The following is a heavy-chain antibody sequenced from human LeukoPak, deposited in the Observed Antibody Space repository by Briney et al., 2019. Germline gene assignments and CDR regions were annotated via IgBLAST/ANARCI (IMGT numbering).Heavy chain of an antibody. CDR2: INHSGST. J-gene: IGHJ4*02. CDR3: ARQTTVTPPDY. V-gene: IGHV4-39*07. D-gene: IGHD4-17*01. Sequence: PSETLSLTCTVSGGSISSSNYYWSWIRQPPGKGLEWIGEINHSGSTNYNPSLKSRVTISVDTSKNQFSLKLSSVTAADTAVYYCARQTTVTPPDYWGQGTLVTVSS. CDR1: GGSISSSNYY.